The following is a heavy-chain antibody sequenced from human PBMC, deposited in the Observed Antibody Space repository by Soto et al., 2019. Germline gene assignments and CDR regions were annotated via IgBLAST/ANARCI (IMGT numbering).Heavy chain of an antibody. CDR1: GYTFTSYG. Sequence: ASVKVSCKASGYTFTSYGISWVRQAPGQGLEWMGWISAYNGNTNYAQKLQGRVTMTTDTSTSTAYMELRSLRSDDTAVYYCARVWEDCWSGYSDYWGKGTLVTVSS. CDR2: ISAYNGNT. V-gene: IGHV1-18*01. D-gene: IGHD3-3*01. J-gene: IGHJ4*02. CDR3: ARVWEDCWSGYSDY.